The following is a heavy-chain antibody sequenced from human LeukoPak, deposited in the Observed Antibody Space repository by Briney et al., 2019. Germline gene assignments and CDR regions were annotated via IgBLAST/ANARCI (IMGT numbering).Heavy chain of an antibody. CDR2: ISSGSSTI. J-gene: IGHJ3*02. D-gene: IGHD5-18*01. Sequence: GGSLRLSCAASGFTFSNYRMNWVRQAPGKGLEWVSYISSGSSTIYYADSVKGRFTISRDNAKNSLYLQMNSLGDEDTAVYYCARDARGYTSGYTFDIWGQGTMVTVSS. CDR1: GFTFSNYR. V-gene: IGHV3-48*02. CDR3: ARDARGYTSGYTFDI.